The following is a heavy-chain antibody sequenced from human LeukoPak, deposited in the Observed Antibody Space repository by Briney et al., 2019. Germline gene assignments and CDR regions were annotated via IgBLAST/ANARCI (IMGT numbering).Heavy chain of an antibody. CDR2: IWGDGSEK. D-gene: IGHD3-10*01. V-gene: IGHV3-33*08. CDR1: GFTFSSYA. Sequence: PGGSLRLSCAASGFTFSSYAMHWVRQAPGKGLEWVAVIWGDGSEKYYADSVKGRFSISRDNSKNTLYLQVNSLRAEDTAIYYCARDGNFGYDAFDIWGQGTMVTVSS. J-gene: IGHJ3*02. CDR3: ARDGNFGYDAFDI.